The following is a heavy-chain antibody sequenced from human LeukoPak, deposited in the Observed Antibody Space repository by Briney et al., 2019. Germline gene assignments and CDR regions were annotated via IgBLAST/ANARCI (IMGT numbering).Heavy chain of an antibody. CDR1: RYSFATYW. Sequence: PGESLKISCMGTRYSFATYWIGWVRQMPGKGLEWMGIVYPGDSDVRYSPSFQGQVTISVDKSINTAYLQWSSLKASDTAKFYCARHQDGYTYGYDYWGQGTLVTVSS. J-gene: IGHJ4*02. CDR3: ARHQDGYTYGYDY. CDR2: VYPGDSDV. D-gene: IGHD5-18*01. V-gene: IGHV5-51*01.